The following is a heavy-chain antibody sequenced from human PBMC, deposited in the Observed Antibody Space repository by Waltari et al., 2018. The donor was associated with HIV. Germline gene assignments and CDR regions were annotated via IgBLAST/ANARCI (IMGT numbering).Heavy chain of an antibody. CDR1: GGSISSSRCY. Sequence: QLQLRESGPGLMKPSETLSLTCTVSGGSISSSRCYWGWISQAPGKGLEWIGSIFYSGGTFYNPSLKIRVTISVDTSKNQFSLKLTSVTAADTAVYYCARHHDYYYYGMDVWGQGTTVTVSS. J-gene: IGHJ6*02. CDR3: ARHHDYYYYGMDV. V-gene: IGHV4-39*01. CDR2: IFYSGGT.